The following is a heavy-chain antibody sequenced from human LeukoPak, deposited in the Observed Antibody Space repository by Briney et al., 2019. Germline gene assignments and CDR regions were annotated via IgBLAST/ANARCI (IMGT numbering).Heavy chain of an antibody. V-gene: IGHV3-53*01. CDR2: IYSGGST. CDR3: ATTPTSYYYDSSGYLAFDI. Sequence: GGSLRLSCAASGFTFSSYSMSWVRQAPGKGLEWVSVIYSGGSTYYADSVKGRFTISRDNSKNTLYLQMNSLRAEDTAVYYCATTPTSYYYDSSGYLAFDIWGQGTMVTVSS. J-gene: IGHJ3*02. D-gene: IGHD3-22*01. CDR1: GFTFSSYS.